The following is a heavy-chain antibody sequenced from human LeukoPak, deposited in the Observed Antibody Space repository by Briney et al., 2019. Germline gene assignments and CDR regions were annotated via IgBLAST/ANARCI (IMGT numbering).Heavy chain of an antibody. V-gene: IGHV4-59*08. D-gene: IGHD3-9*01. Sequence: SETLSLTCTVSGGSISSYYWSWIRQPPGKGPEWIGYIYYSGSTNYNPSLKSRVTISVDTSKNQFSLKLSSVTAADTAVYYCARLGRDILTGFYGMDVWGQGTTVTVSS. CDR2: IYYSGST. CDR1: GGSISSYY. J-gene: IGHJ6*02. CDR3: ARLGRDILTGFYGMDV.